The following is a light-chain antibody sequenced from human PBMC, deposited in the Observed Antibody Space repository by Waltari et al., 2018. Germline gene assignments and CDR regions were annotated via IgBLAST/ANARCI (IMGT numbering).Light chain of an antibody. J-gene: IGLJ2*01. V-gene: IGLV1-40*01. CDR2: GDS. Sequence: QSAPTQPPSVSGAPRQRVTVSCTGSRAYHRAAYDVHWYQQLPGTAPKLLIYGDSNRPSGAPDRFSGSKSGTSASLAITGLQAEDEADYYCQSYDNSPYEIFGGGTKLTVL. CDR3: QSYDNSPYEI. CDR1: RAYHRAAYD.